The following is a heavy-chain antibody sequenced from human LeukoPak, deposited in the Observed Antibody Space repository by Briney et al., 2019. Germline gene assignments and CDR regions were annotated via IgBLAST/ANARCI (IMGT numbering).Heavy chain of an antibody. J-gene: IGHJ4*02. V-gene: IGHV1-8*01. CDR3: ARPYDSSAPWDY. Sequence: GASVKVSCKASGYTFTSYDINWVRQATGQGLEWMGWMNPNSGNTGYAQKFQGRVTMTRNTSISTAYMELSSLRSEDTAVYYCARPYDSSAPWDYWGRGPLVTVPS. CDR2: MNPNSGNT. CDR1: GYTFTSYD. D-gene: IGHD3-22*01.